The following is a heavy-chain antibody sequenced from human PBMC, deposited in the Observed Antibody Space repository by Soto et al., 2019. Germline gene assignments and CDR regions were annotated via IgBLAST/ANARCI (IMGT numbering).Heavy chain of an antibody. CDR1: GYSFTSYW. CDR3: ARQLEQWLVGLYYYGMDV. D-gene: IGHD6-19*01. CDR2: IDPSDSYT. Sequence: GESLKISCKGSGYSFTSYWISWVRQMPGKGLEWMGRIDPSDSYTNYSPSFQGHVTISADKSISTAHLQWSSLKASDTAMYYCARQLEQWLVGLYYYGMDVWGQGTTVTVS. V-gene: IGHV5-10-1*01. J-gene: IGHJ6*02.